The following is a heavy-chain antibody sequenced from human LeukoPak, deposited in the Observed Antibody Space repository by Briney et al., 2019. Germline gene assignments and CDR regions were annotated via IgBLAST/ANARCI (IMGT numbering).Heavy chain of an antibody. D-gene: IGHD6-19*01. V-gene: IGHV3-53*01. CDR2: IYSGGST. J-gene: IGHJ3*02. CDR1: GFTVSSNY. Sequence: PGGSLRLSCAASGFTVSSNYMSWVRQAPGKGLEWVSVIYSGGSTYYADSVKGRFTISRDNSKNTLYLQMNSLRAEDTAVYYCARYSSGWHDAFDIWGQGTTVTVSS. CDR3: ARYSSGWHDAFDI.